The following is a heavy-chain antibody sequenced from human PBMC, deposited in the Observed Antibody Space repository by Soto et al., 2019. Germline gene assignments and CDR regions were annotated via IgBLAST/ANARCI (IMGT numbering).Heavy chain of an antibody. J-gene: IGHJ5*02. CDR2: IHYSGGT. CDR3: ARGGTYGSAVYNWFDP. CDR1: GASVSSHS. D-gene: IGHD3-10*01. V-gene: IGHV4-59*02. Sequence: PSETLSLTCSVTGASVSSHSWSWIRQSPGKGLEWIGYIHYSGGTNYTPSLRSRVTISVETSKNQLSLNLTSLTAADTAVYYCARGGTYGSAVYNWFDPWGQGTLVTVSS.